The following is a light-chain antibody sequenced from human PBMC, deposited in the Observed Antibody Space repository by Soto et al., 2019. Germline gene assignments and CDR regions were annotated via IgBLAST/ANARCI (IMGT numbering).Light chain of an antibody. CDR2: GAS. V-gene: IGKV3-20*01. J-gene: IGKJ1*01. Sequence: EIMLTQSPGTLSLSPGERATLSCRASQSVSSSFLAWYQQKPGQAPRLLIYGASIRATGIPARFSGSWSGTNFTLTISRLEPEDFAMDLCQHYGTSLWTFGQGTKVEIK. CDR1: QSVSSSF. CDR3: QHYGTSLWT.